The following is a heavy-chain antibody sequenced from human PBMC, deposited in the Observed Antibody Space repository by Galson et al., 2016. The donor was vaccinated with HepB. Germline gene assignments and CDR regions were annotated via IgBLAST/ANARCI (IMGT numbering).Heavy chain of an antibody. D-gene: IGHD6-13*01. CDR3: ARYPELGSSWYVH. CDR2: ISSSSTYI. Sequence: SLRLSCAASGFAFSSDSMNWVRQVPGKGLEWVSSISSSSTYIYYADSVKGRFTISRDNAKNSLYLQMNSLRAEDTAVYYCARYPELGSSWYVHWGQGTLVTVSS. J-gene: IGHJ5*02. CDR1: GFAFSSDS. V-gene: IGHV3-21*01.